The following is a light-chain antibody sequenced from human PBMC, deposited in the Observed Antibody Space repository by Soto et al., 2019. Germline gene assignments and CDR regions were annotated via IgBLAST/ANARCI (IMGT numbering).Light chain of an antibody. Sequence: ETVLTQSPGTLSLSPGERATLSCRATESLTTTYLAWYHHKPGKAPRLLIYGASSRATGIPERFSGSGSGTEFTLTISSLQSEDFAVYYCQQYKNWPLTFGGGTKVDIK. CDR1: ESLTTTY. CDR2: GAS. V-gene: IGKV3-20*01. J-gene: IGKJ4*01. CDR3: QQYKNWPLT.